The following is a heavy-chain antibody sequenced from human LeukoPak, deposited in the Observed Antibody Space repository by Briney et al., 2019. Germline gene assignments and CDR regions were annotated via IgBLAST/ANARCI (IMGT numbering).Heavy chain of an antibody. CDR2: INHSGST. CDR1: GDSISSYY. V-gene: IGHV4-34*01. Sequence: SETLSLTCTVSGDSISSYYWSWIRQPPGKGLEWIGEINHSGSTNYNPSLKSRVTISVDTSKNQFSLKLSSVTAADTAVYYCARRPRARLRLGELSFAPDYWGQGTLVTVSS. J-gene: IGHJ4*02. D-gene: IGHD3-16*02. CDR3: ARRPRARLRLGELSFAPDY.